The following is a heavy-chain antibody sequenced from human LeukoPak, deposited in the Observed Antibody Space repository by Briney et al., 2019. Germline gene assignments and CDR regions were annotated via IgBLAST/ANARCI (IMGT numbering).Heavy chain of an antibody. Sequence: HAGGSLRLSCAASGFAFSSYAMHWVRQAPGKGLEWLTFTSYDGSNKYYADSVKGRFTISKDNSKNTLYLQMNSLRAEDTAVYYCARDLLYRTSSQLDMDVWGKGTTVTVSS. D-gene: IGHD5-12*01. CDR3: ARDLLYRTSSQLDMDV. CDR1: GFAFSSYA. J-gene: IGHJ6*03. V-gene: IGHV3-30*04. CDR2: TSYDGSNK.